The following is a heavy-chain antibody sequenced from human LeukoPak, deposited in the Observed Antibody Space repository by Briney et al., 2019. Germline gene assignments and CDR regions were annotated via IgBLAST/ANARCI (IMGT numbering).Heavy chain of an antibody. CDR1: GGSVSSSTYY. Sequence: QPSETLSLTCTVSGGSVSSSTYYWGWVRQPPGKGLEWIGSIYYSGSTYYNPSFKSRVTISVDTSKNQFSLKLSSVTAADTAVYYCARVQSSGYAAHHAGHWGQGTLVTVSS. V-gene: IGHV4-39*07. D-gene: IGHD5-12*01. CDR2: IYYSGST. CDR3: ARVQSSGYAAHHAGH. J-gene: IGHJ4*02.